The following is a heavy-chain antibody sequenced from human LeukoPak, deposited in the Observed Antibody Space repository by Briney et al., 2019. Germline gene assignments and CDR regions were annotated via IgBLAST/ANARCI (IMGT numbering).Heavy chain of an antibody. CDR1: GVSISTSRYY. V-gene: IGHV4-39*07. CDR2: IYYTGPT. CDR3: ARVRAAAIPYYFDY. D-gene: IGHD6-13*01. J-gene: IGHJ4*02. Sequence: SETLSLTCSVSGVSISTSRYYWGWIRQPPGKGLEWIGNIYYTGPTYYNASLESRVTISLDTSKNQFSLKLTSVTAADTAAYYCARVRAAAIPYYFDYWGQGTLVTVSS.